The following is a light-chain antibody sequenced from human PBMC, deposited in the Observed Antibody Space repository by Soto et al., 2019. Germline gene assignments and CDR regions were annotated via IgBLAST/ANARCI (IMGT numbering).Light chain of an antibody. J-gene: IGKJ1*01. V-gene: IGKV3-20*01. Sequence: EIVLTQSPGTLSLSPGERATLSCRASQTLTNTYLAWYQQKPGQAPRLLIFDASTRATGIPDRFSGSGSGTDFTLTISRLEPEDFAVECCQLYGVSPKTFGQGTNVEGK. CDR1: QTLTNTY. CDR3: QLYGVSPKT. CDR2: DAS.